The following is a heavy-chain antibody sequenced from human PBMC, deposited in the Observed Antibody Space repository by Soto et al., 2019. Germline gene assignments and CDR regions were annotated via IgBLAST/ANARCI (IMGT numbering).Heavy chain of an antibody. CDR2: INAGNGDT. CDR1: GYTFTSYA. Sequence: ASVKVSCKASGYTFTSYAMHWVRQAPGQRLEWMGWINAGNGDTKYSQKFQGRVTITRDTSASTAYMELSSLRSEDTAVYYCARGRYCSSTSCYPFDYWGQGTLVTVSS. J-gene: IGHJ4*02. CDR3: ARGRYCSSTSCYPFDY. D-gene: IGHD2-2*01. V-gene: IGHV1-3*01.